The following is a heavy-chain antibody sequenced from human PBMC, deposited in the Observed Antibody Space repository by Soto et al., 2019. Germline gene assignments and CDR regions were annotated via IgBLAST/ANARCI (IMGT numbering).Heavy chain of an antibody. CDR2: ISYDGTYK. J-gene: IGHJ4*02. D-gene: IGHD3-10*01. Sequence: GSLRLSCAASGFTFSNFAIHWVRQAPGKGLEWVAVISYDGTYKYYADSVKGRFTISRDNSKNTLYLQMNSLRAEDTAVYYCARGFAGLDYYFDFWGQGILVTVSS. CDR3: ARGFAGLDYYFDF. CDR1: GFTFSNFA. V-gene: IGHV3-30-3*01.